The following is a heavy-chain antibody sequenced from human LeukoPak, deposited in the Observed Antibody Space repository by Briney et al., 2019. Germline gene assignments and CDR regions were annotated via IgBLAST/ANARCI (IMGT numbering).Heavy chain of an antibody. J-gene: IGHJ3*02. CDR2: IRYDESNK. CDR1: GFTFSNYG. V-gene: IGHV3-30*02. CDR3: AKDQTYDFWSGYYDDAFDI. Sequence: GRSLRLSCAASGFTFSNYGMHWVRQAPGKGLEWVAFIRYDESNKYYADSVKGRFTISRDYSKNTLYLQMNSPRAEDTAVYYCAKDQTYDFWSGYYDDAFDIWGQGTMVTVSS. D-gene: IGHD3-3*01.